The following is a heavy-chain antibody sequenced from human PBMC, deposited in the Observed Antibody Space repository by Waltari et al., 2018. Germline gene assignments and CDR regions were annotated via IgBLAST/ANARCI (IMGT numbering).Heavy chain of an antibody. D-gene: IGHD3-3*01. CDR2: IYYSGST. CDR1: GGSISSSSYY. Sequence: QLQLQESGPGLVKPSETLSLTCTVSGGSISSSSYYWGWIRQPPGKGLEWIGSIYYSGSTYYHPSLKSRVTISVDTSENQFSLKLSSVTAADTAVYYCARRNLGVVIMEGFDYWGQGTLVTVSS. V-gene: IGHV4-39*01. J-gene: IGHJ4*02. CDR3: ARRNLGVVIMEGFDY.